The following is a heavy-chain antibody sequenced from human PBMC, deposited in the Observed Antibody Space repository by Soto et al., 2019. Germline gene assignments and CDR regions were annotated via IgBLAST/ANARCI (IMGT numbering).Heavy chain of an antibody. V-gene: IGHV1-18*01. CDR2: ISAYNGNT. CDR3: ARVDFYGSGINHWFDP. D-gene: IGHD3-10*01. J-gene: IGHJ5*02. CDR1: GYTFTSYG. Sequence: GASVKVSCKASGYTFTSYGISWVRQSPGQGLEWMGWISAYNGNTNYAQKLQGRVTMTTDTSTSTAYMELRSLRSDDTAVYYCARVDFYGSGINHWFDPWGQGTLVTVSS.